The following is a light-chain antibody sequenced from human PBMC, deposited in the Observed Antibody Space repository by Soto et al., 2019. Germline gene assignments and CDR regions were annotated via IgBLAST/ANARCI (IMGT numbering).Light chain of an antibody. CDR3: QQYGSSGT. CDR2: DAS. CDR1: QSVSSN. J-gene: IGKJ1*01. Sequence: EIVLTQSPGTLSLSPGEGATLSCRASQSVSSNLAWYQQKPGQAPRLLIYDASNRATGIPARFSGSGSGTDFTLTISRLEPEDFAVYYCQQYGSSGTFGQGTKVDI. V-gene: IGKV3-20*01.